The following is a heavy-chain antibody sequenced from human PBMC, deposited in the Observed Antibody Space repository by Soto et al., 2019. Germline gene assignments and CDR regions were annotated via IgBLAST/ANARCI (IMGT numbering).Heavy chain of an antibody. CDR2: VYSSGST. V-gene: IGHV4-4*07. CDR3: ARDIVVVPAVPLDYYYGLDV. Sequence: SETLSLTCTVSTDSINSHYWSWIRQPAGKGLEWIGRVYSSGSTNYNPSLKSRVTMSVDTSKNQFSLNLKSVTAADTAVYYCARDIVVVPAVPLDYYYGLDVWGQGTSVTVSS. D-gene: IGHD2-2*01. J-gene: IGHJ6*02. CDR1: TDSINSHY.